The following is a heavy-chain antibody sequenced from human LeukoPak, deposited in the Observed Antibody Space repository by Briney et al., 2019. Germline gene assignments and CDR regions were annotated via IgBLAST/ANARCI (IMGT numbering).Heavy chain of an antibody. CDR1: GCTFSSYA. Sequence: SVKVSCKASGCTFSSYAISWVRQAPGQGLEWMGGIIPIFGTANYAQKFQGRVTMTRDTSTSTVYMELSSLRSEDTAVYYCARGRNYYDSSRYYYEGDAFDIWGQGTMVTVSS. D-gene: IGHD3-22*01. V-gene: IGHV1-69*05. CDR2: IIPIFGTA. CDR3: ARGRNYYDSSRYYYEGDAFDI. J-gene: IGHJ3*02.